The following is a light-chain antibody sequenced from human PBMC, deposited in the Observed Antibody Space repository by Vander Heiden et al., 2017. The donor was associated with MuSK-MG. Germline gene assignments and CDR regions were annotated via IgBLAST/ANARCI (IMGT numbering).Light chain of an antibody. V-gene: IGLV2-14*03. CDR2: DVS. Sequence: SALTQPASVSGSPGPSITISCTGTSSDVGGYNYVSWYQQHPGKAPKLIIYDVSNRPSGVSNRFSGSKSGNTASLTISGLQAEDETDYYCSSYTSSSTVVFGGGTKLTVL. J-gene: IGLJ2*01. CDR1: SSDVGGYNY. CDR3: SSYTSSSTVV.